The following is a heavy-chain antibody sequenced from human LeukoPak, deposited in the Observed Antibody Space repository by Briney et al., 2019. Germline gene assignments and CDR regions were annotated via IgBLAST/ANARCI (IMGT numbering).Heavy chain of an antibody. Sequence: ASVKVSCKASGYTFTSYAMNWVRQAPGQGLEWMGWINTNTGNPTYAQGFTGRFVFSLDTSVSTAYLQISSLKAEDTAVYYCARDPPIYYYYYCGMDVWGQGTTVTVSS. CDR1: GYTFTSYA. D-gene: IGHD2-21*01. J-gene: IGHJ6*02. V-gene: IGHV7-4-1*02. CDR3: ARDPPIYYYYYCGMDV. CDR2: INTNTGNP.